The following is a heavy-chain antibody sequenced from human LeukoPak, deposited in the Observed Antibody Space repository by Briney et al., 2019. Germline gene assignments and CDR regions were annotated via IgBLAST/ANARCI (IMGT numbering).Heavy chain of an antibody. CDR1: GFTFSSYA. CDR3: AIMHRYYDGSGYWVQ. J-gene: IGHJ4*02. CDR2: ISTSGGST. Sequence: GGSLRLSCAAPGFTFSSYAMSWVRQAPGKGLEWVSGISTSGGSTSYADSVKGRFTISRDNPRNTLYMQMNSLRDEDTAVYYCAIMHRYYDGSGYWVQWGQGTQVTVSS. D-gene: IGHD3-22*01. V-gene: IGHV3-23*01.